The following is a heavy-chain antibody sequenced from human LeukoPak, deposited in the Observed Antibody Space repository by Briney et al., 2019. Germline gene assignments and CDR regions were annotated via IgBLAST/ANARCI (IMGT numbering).Heavy chain of an antibody. CDR3: AREGIGIAVAGTLDY. CDR1: GGSISSYY. D-gene: IGHD6-19*01. CDR2: IYYSGST. J-gene: IGHJ4*02. V-gene: IGHV4-59*01. Sequence: PSETLSLTCTVSGGSISSYYWSWIRQPPGKGLEWIGYIYYSGSTNYNPSLKSRVTISVDTSKNQFSLKLSSVTAADTAVYYCAREGIGIAVAGTLDYWGQGTLVTVSS.